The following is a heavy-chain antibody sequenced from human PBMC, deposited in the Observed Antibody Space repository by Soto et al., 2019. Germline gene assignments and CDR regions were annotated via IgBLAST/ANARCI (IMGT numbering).Heavy chain of an antibody. CDR3: ARDRMAARPRYNDDAFDI. V-gene: IGHV1-18*01. CDR1: GYTFTSYG. D-gene: IGHD6-6*01. J-gene: IGHJ3*02. Sequence: ASVKVSCKASGYTFTSYGISWVRQAPGQGLEWMGWISAYNGNTNYAQKLQGRVTMTTDTSTSTAYMELRSLRSDDTAVYYCARDRMAARPRYNDDAFDIWGQGTMVTVSS. CDR2: ISAYNGNT.